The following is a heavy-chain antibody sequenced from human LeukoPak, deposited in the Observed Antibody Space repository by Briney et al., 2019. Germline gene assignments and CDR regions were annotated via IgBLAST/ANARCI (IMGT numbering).Heavy chain of an antibody. J-gene: IGHJ3*02. Sequence: GGSLRLSCAASGFTFSDYYMSWIRQAPGKGLEWVSYISSSGSTIYYADSVKGRFTISRDNAKNSLYLQMNSLRAEDTALYYCATTSSGYYRDAFDIWGQGTMVTVSS. CDR1: GFTFSDYY. CDR3: ATTSSGYYRDAFDI. D-gene: IGHD3-22*01. CDR2: ISSSGSTI. V-gene: IGHV3-11*01.